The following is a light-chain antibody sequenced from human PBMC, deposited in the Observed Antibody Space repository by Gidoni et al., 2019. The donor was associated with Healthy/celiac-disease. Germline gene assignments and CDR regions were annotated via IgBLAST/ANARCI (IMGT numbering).Light chain of an antibody. V-gene: IGLV3-19*01. J-gene: IGLJ2*01. CDR3: NSRDSSGNHVV. CDR1: SLRSYY. Sequence: SELPQDPAVSLALGQPVRITCQGDSLRSYYASWYQQKPGQAPVLVIYGKNNRPSGIPDRFSGSSSGNTASLTITGAQAEDEADYYCNSRDSSGNHVVFGGGTKLTVL. CDR2: GKN.